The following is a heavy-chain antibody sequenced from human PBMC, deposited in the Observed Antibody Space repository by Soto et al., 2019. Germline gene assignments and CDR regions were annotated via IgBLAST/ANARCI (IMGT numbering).Heavy chain of an antibody. CDR3: ARYYGGYSDY. CDR2: IFYSGST. Sequence: PSETLSLTCTVSGGSISSTGYYWIWSRQHPGQGLEWIGHIFYSGSTYYNSSLKSRVTISLDTSKNQFSLKLSSVTAADTAVYYCARYYGGYSDYWGQGTLVTVSS. J-gene: IGHJ4*02. V-gene: IGHV4-31*03. D-gene: IGHD3-10*01. CDR1: GGSISSTGYY.